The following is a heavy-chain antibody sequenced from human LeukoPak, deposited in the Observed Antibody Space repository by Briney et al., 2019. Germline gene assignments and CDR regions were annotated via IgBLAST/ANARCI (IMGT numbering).Heavy chain of an antibody. CDR1: GFTFSSYA. D-gene: IGHD3-10*01. CDR3: ARGQAYYYGSGSYYNLPYYFDY. J-gene: IGHJ4*02. V-gene: IGHV3-23*01. CDR2: ISGRGGST. Sequence: QPGGSLRLSCAASGFTFSSYAMSWVRQAPGKGLEWVSAISGRGGSTYYADSVKGRFTISRDNSKNTLYLQMNSLRAEDTAVYYCARGQAYYYGSGSYYNLPYYFDYWGQGTLVTVSS.